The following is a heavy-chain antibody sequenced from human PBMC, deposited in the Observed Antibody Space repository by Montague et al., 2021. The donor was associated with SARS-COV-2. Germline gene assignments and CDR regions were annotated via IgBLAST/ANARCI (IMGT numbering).Heavy chain of an antibody. V-gene: IGHV4-34*01. Sequence: SETLSLTCAVYGGSFSGYYWSWIRQPPGKGLEWIGEINHSGSINXNPSLKSRVTISVDTSKNQFSLKLSSVTAADTAVYYCAGVPDYYGSCGYYFDAFDIWGQGTMVTVSS. J-gene: IGHJ3*02. CDR1: GGSFSGYY. D-gene: IGHD3-22*01. CDR3: AGVPDYYGSCGYYFDAFDI. CDR2: INHSGSI.